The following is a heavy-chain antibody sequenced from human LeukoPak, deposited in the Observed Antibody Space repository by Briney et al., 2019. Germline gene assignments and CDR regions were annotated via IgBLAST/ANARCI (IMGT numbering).Heavy chain of an antibody. D-gene: IGHD1-1*01. Sequence: QAGESLGLSCAASGFSFSAYWMSWVRQAPGKGLEWVANIKVDGTEKYYVDSVKGRFTISRDNAKNSLSLQMSGLRAEDTAVYYCARDWNGSGTAFDHWGQGTLVTVSS. J-gene: IGHJ4*02. CDR2: IKVDGTEK. CDR1: GFSFSAYW. CDR3: ARDWNGSGTAFDH. V-gene: IGHV3-7*05.